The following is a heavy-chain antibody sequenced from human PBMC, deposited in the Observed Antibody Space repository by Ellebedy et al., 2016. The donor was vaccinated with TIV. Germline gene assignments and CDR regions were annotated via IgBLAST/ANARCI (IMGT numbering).Heavy chain of an antibody. D-gene: IGHD3-22*01. J-gene: IGHJ4*02. CDR1: GFTFRNFA. Sequence: GGSLRLSCAASGFTFRNFAMTWVRQAPGKGLEWVSSISSSGVSTDYADSARGRVTISRDNSKTTLYLQMNSRRADDSAVYYCAKLDSSGYYYGRFDYWGQGTLVTVSS. CDR3: AKLDSSGYYYGRFDY. CDR2: ISSSGVST. V-gene: IGHV3-23*01.